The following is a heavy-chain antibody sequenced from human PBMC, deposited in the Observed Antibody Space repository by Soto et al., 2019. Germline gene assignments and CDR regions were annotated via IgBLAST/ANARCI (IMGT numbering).Heavy chain of an antibody. CDR1: GFTVSSHY. J-gene: IGHJ4*02. CDR2: IYKGGGT. V-gene: IGHV3-53*01. Sequence: GGSLRLSCAASGFTVSSHYMSWVRQGPGKGLEWVSVIYKGGGTFYADSVKGRFTISRDNSQNTVFLQMNGLRADDTAVYYCGSARDSRIFYYFVYWAQGTLENVSS. D-gene: IGHD3-3*01. CDR3: GSARDSRIFYYFVY.